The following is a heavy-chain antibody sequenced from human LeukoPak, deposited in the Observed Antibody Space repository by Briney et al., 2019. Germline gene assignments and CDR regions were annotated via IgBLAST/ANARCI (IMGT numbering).Heavy chain of an antibody. Sequence: SETLSLTCAVSGYSISSGYYWGWIRQPPGKGLEWIGNIYHNGSTYYNPSLKSRVTISVDTSKNQFSLKLSSVTAADTAVYYCARSGIYSYWGPGTLVTVSS. CDR2: IYHNGST. CDR3: ARSGIYSY. V-gene: IGHV4-38-2*01. D-gene: IGHD1-26*01. J-gene: IGHJ4*02. CDR1: GYSISSGYY.